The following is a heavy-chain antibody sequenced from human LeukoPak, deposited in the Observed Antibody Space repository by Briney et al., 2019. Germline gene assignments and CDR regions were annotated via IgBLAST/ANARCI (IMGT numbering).Heavy chain of an antibody. CDR2: IKQDGSEK. J-gene: IGHJ4*02. CDR3: ARDSVVVPAVLDY. CDR1: GFTVSSNY. D-gene: IGHD2-2*01. Sequence: GGSLRLSCAASGFTVSSNYMSWVRQAPGKGLEWVANIKQDGSEKYYVDSVKGRFTISRDNSKNTLYLQMNSLRAEDTAVYYCARDSVVVPAVLDYWGQGTLVTVSS. V-gene: IGHV3-7*01.